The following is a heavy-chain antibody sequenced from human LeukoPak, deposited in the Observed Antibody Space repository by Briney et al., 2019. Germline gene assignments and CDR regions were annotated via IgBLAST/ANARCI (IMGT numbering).Heavy chain of an antibody. J-gene: IGHJ4*02. CDR2: ISSSSSYI. CDR1: GFTFSSYS. V-gene: IGHV3-21*01. CDR3: ARGGIAAAGRAV. D-gene: IGHD6-13*01. Sequence: PGGSLRLSCAASGFTFSSYSMNWVRQAPGKGLEWVSSISSSSSYIYYADSVKGRFTISRDNAKNSLYLQMNSLRAEDTAVYYCARGGIAAAGRAVWGQGTLVTVSS.